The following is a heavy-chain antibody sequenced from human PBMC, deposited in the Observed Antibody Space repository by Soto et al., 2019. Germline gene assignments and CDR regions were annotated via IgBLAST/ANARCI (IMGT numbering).Heavy chain of an antibody. J-gene: IGHJ6*02. D-gene: IGHD2-15*01. CDR2: IYWNDDK. CDR3: AHVLDDVGPVGV. Sequence: QITLKESGPTLVKPTQTLTLTCTFSGFSLSTSGVGVGWIRQPPGKALEWLALIYWNDDKRYSPSLKIRLTITKDTSKNQVVLTMTNMEPVDTATYYCAHVLDDVGPVGVWGQGTTVTVSS. CDR1: GFSLSTSGVG. V-gene: IGHV2-5*01.